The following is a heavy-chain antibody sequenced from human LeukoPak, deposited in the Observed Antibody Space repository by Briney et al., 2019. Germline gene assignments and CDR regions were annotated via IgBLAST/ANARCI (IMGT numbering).Heavy chain of an antibody. D-gene: IGHD3-3*01. Sequence: ASVKVSCKASGGTFSSYAISWVRQAPGQGLEWMGGIIPIFGTANYAQKSQGRVTITADESTSTAYMELSSLRSEDTAVYYCARVTIFGVVFYYYGMDVWGQGTTVTVSS. CDR2: IIPIFGTA. V-gene: IGHV1-69*13. CDR1: GGTFSSYA. CDR3: ARVTIFGVVFYYYGMDV. J-gene: IGHJ6*02.